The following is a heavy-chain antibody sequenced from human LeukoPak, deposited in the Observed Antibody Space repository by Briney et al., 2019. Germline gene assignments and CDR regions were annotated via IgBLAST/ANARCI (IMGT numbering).Heavy chain of an antibody. CDR3: ARDLVAAAGFDY. D-gene: IGHD6-13*01. CDR1: GGTFSSYA. CDR2: IIPIFGTA. J-gene: IGHJ4*02. Sequence: AVKVSCKASGGTFSSYAISWVRQAPGQGLEWMGGIIPIFGTANYAQKFQGRVTITADESTSTAYMELSSLRSEDTAVYYCARDLVAAAGFDYWGQGTLVTVSS. V-gene: IGHV1-69*01.